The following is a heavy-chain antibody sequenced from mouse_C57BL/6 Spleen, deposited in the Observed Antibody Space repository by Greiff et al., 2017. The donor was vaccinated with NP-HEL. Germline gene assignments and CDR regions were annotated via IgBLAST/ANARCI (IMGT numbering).Heavy chain of an antibody. Sequence: VQLQQPGAELVKPGASVKLSCKASGYTFTSYWMQWVKQRPGQGLEWIGEIDPSDSYTNYNQKFKGKSTLTVDKSSSTAYMQLSSLTSEDSAVYYCARSSGYVPYYFDYWGQGTTLTVSS. D-gene: IGHD3-2*02. V-gene: IGHV1-50*01. CDR1: GYTFTSYW. CDR2: IDPSDSYT. CDR3: ARSSGYVPYYFDY. J-gene: IGHJ2*01.